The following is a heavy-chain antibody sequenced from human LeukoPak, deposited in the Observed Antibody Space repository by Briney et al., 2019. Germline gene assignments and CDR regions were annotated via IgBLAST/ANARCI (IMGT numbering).Heavy chain of an antibody. Sequence: SETLSLTCTVSGGSISSCYWSWIRQPPGKGLEWIGYIYYSGSTNYNPSLKSRVTISVDTSKNQFSLKLSSVTAADTAVYYCARANLEMWAASYYFDYWGQGTLVTVSS. CDR1: GGSISSCY. J-gene: IGHJ4*02. D-gene: IGHD5-24*01. CDR2: IYYSGST. V-gene: IGHV4-59*01. CDR3: ARANLEMWAASYYFDY.